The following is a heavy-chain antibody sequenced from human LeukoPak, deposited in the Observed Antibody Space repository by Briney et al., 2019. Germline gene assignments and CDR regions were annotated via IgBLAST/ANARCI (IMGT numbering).Heavy chain of an antibody. V-gene: IGHV4-4*07. CDR1: GGSISSYY. CDR3: ARDIRAVGATLYFDY. Sequence: PSETLSLTCTASGGSISSYYWSWLRQPAGKGLEWVGRIYTSESTNYNPSLKSRVTMSVDTSKNQFSLKLSSVTAADTAVYYGARDIRAVGATLYFDYWGQGTLVTVSS. D-gene: IGHD1-26*01. CDR2: IYTSEST. J-gene: IGHJ4*02.